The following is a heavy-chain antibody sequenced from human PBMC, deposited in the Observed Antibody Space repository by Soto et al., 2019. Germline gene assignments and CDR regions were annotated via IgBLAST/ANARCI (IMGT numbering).Heavy chain of an antibody. D-gene: IGHD5-12*01. V-gene: IGHV3-49*03. Sequence: HPGGSLRLSCTASGFTFGDYAVSWFRQAPGKGLEWVGFIRNKAYGGTTEYAASVKGRFTISRDDSDSIAYLQMNSLKTEDTAVYYCSRGRDSGYDYRWVHWGQGSLVTVSS. CDR1: GFTFGDYA. J-gene: IGHJ4*02. CDR3: SRGRDSGYDYRWVH. CDR2: IRNKAYGGTT.